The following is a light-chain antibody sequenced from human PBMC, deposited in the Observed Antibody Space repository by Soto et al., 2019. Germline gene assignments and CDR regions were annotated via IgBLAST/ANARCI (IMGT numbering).Light chain of an antibody. CDR1: SSDVGGYKY. CDR2: VVS. J-gene: IGLJ1*01. CDR3: SSYTTTSTYL. Sequence: QSVLTQPASVSGSPGQSITITCTGTSSDVGGYKYVSWYQQHPGKAPKLLIYVVSNRPSGVSNRFSVSKAGNTASLTISGLRAEDEADYYCSSYTTTSTYLFGTGTKVTVL. V-gene: IGLV2-14*01.